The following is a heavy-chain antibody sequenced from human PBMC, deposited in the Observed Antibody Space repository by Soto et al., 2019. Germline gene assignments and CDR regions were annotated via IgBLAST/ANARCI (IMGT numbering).Heavy chain of an antibody. V-gene: IGHV1-18*01. CDR3: ARDSGGFGELFPNYYYYGMDV. D-gene: IGHD3-10*01. J-gene: IGHJ6*01. CDR1: GYTFTSYG. Sequence: GASVKVSCKASGYTFTSYGISWVRQAPGQWLEWMGWISAYNGNTNYAQKLQGRVTLTTDTSTSTAYMELRSLRSDDTAVYYCARDSGGFGELFPNYYYYGMDVWGQGTTVTVSS. CDR2: ISAYNGNT.